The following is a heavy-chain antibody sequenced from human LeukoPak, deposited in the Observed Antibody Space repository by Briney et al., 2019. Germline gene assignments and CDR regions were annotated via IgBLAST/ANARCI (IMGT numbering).Heavy chain of an antibody. D-gene: IGHD6-19*01. J-gene: IGHJ4*02. Sequence: PGGSLRLSCAASGFTFSSYAMHWVRQAPGKGLEWVAVISYDGSNKYYADSVKGRFTISRDNSKNTLYLQMNSLRAEDTAVYYCARDGSSGSDYWGQGTLVTVSS. CDR3: ARDGSSGSDY. CDR2: ISYDGSNK. CDR1: GFTFSSYA. V-gene: IGHV3-30*01.